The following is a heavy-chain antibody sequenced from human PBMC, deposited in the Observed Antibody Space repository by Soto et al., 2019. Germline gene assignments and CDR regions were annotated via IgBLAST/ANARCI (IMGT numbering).Heavy chain of an antibody. V-gene: IGHV1-69*01. CDR1: GDLFNNYA. D-gene: IGHD6-13*01. J-gene: IGHJ4*02. CDR2: ISPLFSTT. Sequence: QVQLVQSGAEVKEPGSSVKVSCKATGDLFNNYAFNCVRQAPGQGLEWMGRISPLFSTTNYAQKFQGRATMCADELTTIVYLEVSNLESEDTAMYYCAASLSVAAAGYFKFWGQGTLVTVSP. CDR3: AASLSVAAAGYFKF.